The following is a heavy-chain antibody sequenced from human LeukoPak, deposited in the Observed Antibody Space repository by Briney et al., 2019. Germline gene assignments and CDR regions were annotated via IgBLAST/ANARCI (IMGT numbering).Heavy chain of an antibody. Sequence: GGSLRLSCAASGFTFSSSGMHRVRQAPGKGLEWVAFIWYDGSNKYYADSVKGRFTISRDNSKNALYLQMNSLRADDTAVYYCARDAAAAGSYFDYWGQGTLVTVPS. D-gene: IGHD6-13*01. CDR1: GFTFSSSG. CDR2: IWYDGSNK. V-gene: IGHV3-33*01. J-gene: IGHJ4*02. CDR3: ARDAAAAGSYFDY.